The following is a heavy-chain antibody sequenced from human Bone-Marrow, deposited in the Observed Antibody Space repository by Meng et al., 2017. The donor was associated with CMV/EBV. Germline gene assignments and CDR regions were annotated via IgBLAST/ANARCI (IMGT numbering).Heavy chain of an antibody. CDR1: YY. CDR2: INHSGST. Sequence: YYWSWIRPPPGTGLEWIGAINHSGSTNYNPSLKSRVTISVDTSKNQFSLKLSSVTAADTAVYYCARGGTYYDFWSGYRSFVPNWFDPWGQGTLVTVSS. J-gene: IGHJ5*02. D-gene: IGHD3-3*01. V-gene: IGHV4-34*01. CDR3: ARGGTYYDFWSGYRSFVPNWFDP.